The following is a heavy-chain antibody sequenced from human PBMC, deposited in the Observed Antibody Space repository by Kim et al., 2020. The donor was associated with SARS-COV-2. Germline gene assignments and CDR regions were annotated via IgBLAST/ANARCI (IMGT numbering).Heavy chain of an antibody. Sequence: SETLSLTCTVSGGSMNSDSESYYWAWIRQTPGKGWDWIGTYSYNGGSFYSLPLKSPLTISVDTSKNQFSLMLASVTATDTAKYYCARLAFLVLGSYYNRHLDYWGQGPLVPVAS. J-gene: IGHJ4*02. CDR3: ARLAFLVLGSYYNRHLDY. CDR2: YSYNGGS. D-gene: IGHD3-10*01. V-gene: IGHV4-39*01. CDR1: GGSMNSDSESYY.